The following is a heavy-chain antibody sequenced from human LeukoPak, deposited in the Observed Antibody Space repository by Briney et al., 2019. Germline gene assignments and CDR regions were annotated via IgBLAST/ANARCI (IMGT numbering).Heavy chain of an antibody. J-gene: IGHJ3*02. Sequence: GGSLRLSCTASGFTFSSYAMSWVRQAPGKGLEWVSATSGSGGSTYYADSVKGRFTISRDNSDNTLYLQMNRLRAEDTAVYYCAKGSGWELLIPAFDIWGQGTMVTVSS. CDR2: TSGSGGST. CDR3: AKGSGWELLIPAFDI. CDR1: GFTFSSYA. V-gene: IGHV3-23*01. D-gene: IGHD1-26*01.